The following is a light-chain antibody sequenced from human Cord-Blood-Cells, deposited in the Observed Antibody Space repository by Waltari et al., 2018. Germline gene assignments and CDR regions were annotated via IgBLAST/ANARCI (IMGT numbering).Light chain of an antibody. Sequence: SALTQPAYASGSPGQSITISCTGTSSDVGGYNHVSWYQQHPGQAPKLMIYDVSNRPSGVSNRFSGSKSGNTASLTICGLQAEDEADYYCSSYTSSSTLVFGGGTKLTVL. CDR1: SSDVGGYNH. CDR2: DVS. J-gene: IGLJ3*02. V-gene: IGLV2-14*01. CDR3: SSYTSSSTLV.